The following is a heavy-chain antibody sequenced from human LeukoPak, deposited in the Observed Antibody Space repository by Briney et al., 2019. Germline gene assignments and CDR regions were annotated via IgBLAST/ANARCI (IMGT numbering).Heavy chain of an antibody. CDR3: AKGMTVADPFDY. J-gene: IGHJ4*02. Sequence: GGSLRLSCAASGFTFSTYAMSWVRQAPGKGLEWVSTVSGSGGDTYYADSVKGRFTISRDNSKNTLYLQMNSLRAEDTAVYYCAKGMTVADPFDYWGQGTLVTVSS. V-gene: IGHV3-23*01. D-gene: IGHD6-19*01. CDR1: GFTFSTYA. CDR2: VSGSGGDT.